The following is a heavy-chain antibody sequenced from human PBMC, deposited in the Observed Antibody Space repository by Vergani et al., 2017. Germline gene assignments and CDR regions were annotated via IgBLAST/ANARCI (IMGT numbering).Heavy chain of an antibody. Sequence: QLQLQESGPGLVKPSETLSLNCTVSGGSISSSSYYWGWIRQPPGKGLEWIGSIYYSGSTYYNPSLKSRVTISVDTSKNQFSLKLSSVTAADTAVYYCARHDPRPSGMDVWGQGTTVTVSS. D-gene: IGHD6-25*01. J-gene: IGHJ6*02. CDR2: IYYSGST. CDR3: ARHDPRPSGMDV. V-gene: IGHV4-39*01. CDR1: GGSISSSSYY.